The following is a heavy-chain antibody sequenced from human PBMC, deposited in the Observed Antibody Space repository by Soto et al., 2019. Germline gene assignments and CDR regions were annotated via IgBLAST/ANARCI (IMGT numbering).Heavy chain of an antibody. Sequence: QVQLVQSGAEVKKPGASVKVSCKASGYTFTGYYMHWVRQAPGQGLEWMGWINPNSGGTNYAQKFHGRVTMTRDTSISTAYMELSRLRSDDTAVYYCARDGIMITFGGVIVSPHFDYWGQGTLVTVSS. D-gene: IGHD3-16*02. J-gene: IGHJ4*02. CDR1: GYTFTGYY. CDR3: ARDGIMITFGGVIVSPHFDY. CDR2: INPNSGGT. V-gene: IGHV1-2*02.